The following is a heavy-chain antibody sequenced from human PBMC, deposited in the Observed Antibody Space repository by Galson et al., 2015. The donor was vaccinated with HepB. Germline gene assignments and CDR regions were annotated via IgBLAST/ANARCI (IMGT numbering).Heavy chain of an antibody. CDR2: IIPIFGTA. Sequence: SVKVSCKASGYTFTSYAMHWVRQAPGQGLEWMGGIIPIFGTANYAQKFQGRVTITADESTSTAYMELSSLRSEDTAVYYCARAYDFWSGFTPDVWGKGTTVTVSS. CDR1: GYTFTSYA. J-gene: IGHJ6*04. CDR3: ARAYDFWSGFTPDV. D-gene: IGHD3-3*01. V-gene: IGHV1-69*13.